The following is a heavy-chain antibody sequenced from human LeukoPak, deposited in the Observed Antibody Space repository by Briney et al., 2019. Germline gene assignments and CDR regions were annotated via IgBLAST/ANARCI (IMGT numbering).Heavy chain of an antibody. J-gene: IGHJ6*03. CDR3: AARGYIVVVPATKGGGPDNSYYFMDV. Sequence: ASVKVSCKASGYTFTGHYMHWVRQAPGQGLEWMGWINPNSGGTNYAQKFQGRVTMTTDTSISTAYMEVSRLRSDDTAVYYCAARGYIVVVPATKGGGPDNSYYFMDVWGKGTTVTISS. D-gene: IGHD2-2*01. V-gene: IGHV1-2*02. CDR2: INPNSGGT. CDR1: GYTFTGHY.